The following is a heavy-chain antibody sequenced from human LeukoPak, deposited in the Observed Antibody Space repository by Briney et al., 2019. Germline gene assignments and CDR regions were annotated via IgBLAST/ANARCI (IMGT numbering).Heavy chain of an antibody. CDR2: IFSNDEK. V-gene: IGHV2-26*01. CDR3: ARESIAVAGTRTDAFDI. CDR1: GFSLSNARMG. Sequence: SGPTLVNPTETLTLTCTVSGFSLSNARMGVSWIRQPPGKALEWLAHIFSNDEKSYSTSLKSRLTISKDTSKSQVVLTMTNMDPVDTATYYCARESIAVAGTRTDAFDIWAKGQWSPSLQ. D-gene: IGHD6-19*01. J-gene: IGHJ3*02.